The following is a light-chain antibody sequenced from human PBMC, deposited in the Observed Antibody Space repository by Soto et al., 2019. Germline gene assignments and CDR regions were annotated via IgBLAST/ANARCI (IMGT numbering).Light chain of an antibody. CDR2: GAS. CDR1: XXXSSSY. CDR3: QQYGSSPVT. J-gene: IGKJ1*01. V-gene: IGKV3-20*01. Sequence: EIVLTQSPXTLXLSPXXXAXXXXRXXXXXSSSYLAWYQQKPGQAPRLLIYGASSRATGIPDRFSGSGSGTDFTLTISRLEPEDFAVYYCQQYGSSPVTFGQGTKVEIK.